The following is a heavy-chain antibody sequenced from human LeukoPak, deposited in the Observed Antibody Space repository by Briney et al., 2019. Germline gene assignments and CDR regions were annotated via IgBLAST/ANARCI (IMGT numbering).Heavy chain of an antibody. CDR1: GCTFSDYW. J-gene: IGHJ5*02. Sequence: GSLPLSCTCSGCTFSDYWMTWARQAPGKGLEWVANLRQAGSDKNYLGSVKGRFTISRDNAKKLVYRQMNSLRAEDTAVYYCARDGYDDVSESWGEGTRVSVSS. D-gene: IGHD3-3*01. V-gene: IGHV3-7*01. CDR3: ARDGYDDVSES. CDR2: LRQAGSDK.